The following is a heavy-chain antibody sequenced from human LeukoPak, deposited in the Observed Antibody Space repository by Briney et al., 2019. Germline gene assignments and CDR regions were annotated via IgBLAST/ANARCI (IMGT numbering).Heavy chain of an antibody. Sequence: PGGSLRLSCTASGFAFDEHGMSWVRQVPGKGLEWVSGINWSGGSTGYADPLRGRFTISRDNAKNSLYLQMDSLRAEDTALYYCARAPITSPFYFDYWSQGTLVTVSS. J-gene: IGHJ4*02. CDR1: GFAFDEHG. D-gene: IGHD2-2*01. CDR3: ARAPITSPFYFDY. CDR2: INWSGGST. V-gene: IGHV3-20*04.